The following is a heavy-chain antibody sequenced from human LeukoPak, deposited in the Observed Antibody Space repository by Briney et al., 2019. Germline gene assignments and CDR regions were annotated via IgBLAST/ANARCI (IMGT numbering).Heavy chain of an antibody. CDR3: ARSPNYDFWSGYPYYFDY. J-gene: IGHJ4*02. Sequence: SETLSLTCTVSGGSISSYYWSWIRQPPGKGLEWIGYIYTSGSTNYNPSLKSRVTISVDTSKNQFSLKLGSVTAADTAVYYCARSPNYDFWSGYPYYFDYWGQGTLVTVSS. CDR2: IYTSGST. CDR1: GGSISSYY. V-gene: IGHV4-4*09. D-gene: IGHD3-3*01.